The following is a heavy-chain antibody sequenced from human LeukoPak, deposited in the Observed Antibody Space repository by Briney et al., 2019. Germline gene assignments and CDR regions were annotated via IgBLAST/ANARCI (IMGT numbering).Heavy chain of an antibody. V-gene: IGHV4-34*01. Sequence: SETLSLTCAVYGGCFSGYYWSWIRQPPGKGLEWIGEINHSGSTNYNPSLKSRVTISVDTSKNQFSLKLSSVTAADTAVYYCARSVWELNYWGQGTLVTVSS. J-gene: IGHJ4*02. CDR3: ARSVWELNY. CDR2: INHSGST. D-gene: IGHD1-26*01. CDR1: GGCFSGYY.